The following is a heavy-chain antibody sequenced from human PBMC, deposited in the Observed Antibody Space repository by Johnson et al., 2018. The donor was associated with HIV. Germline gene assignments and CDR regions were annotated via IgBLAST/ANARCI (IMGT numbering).Heavy chain of an antibody. CDR1: GFTFSSYA. J-gene: IGHJ3*02. CDR3: ARDSGLLLWSQGGFSAFDI. CDR2: ISYDGSNK. D-gene: IGHD3-10*01. Sequence: QEQLVESGGGVVQPGRSLRLSCAASGFTFSSYAMHWVRQAPGQGLEWVAVISYDGSNKDYADSVKGRFTISRDNSKNTLSVQMNSLGAEDTAVYYCARDSGLLLWSQGGFSAFDIWGQGTMVTVSS. V-gene: IGHV3-30*04.